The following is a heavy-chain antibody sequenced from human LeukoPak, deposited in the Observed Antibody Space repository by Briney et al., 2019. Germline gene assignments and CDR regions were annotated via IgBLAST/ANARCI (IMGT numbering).Heavy chain of an antibody. V-gene: IGHV3-53*01. Sequence: GGSLRLSCAASGFTVSSNYMSWVRQAPGKGVEWVSVIYSGGSTYYADSVKGRFTISRDNSKNTLYLQMNSLRAEDTAVYYCARDYGGSYYNGGYWGQGTLVTVSS. CDR3: ARDYGGSYYNGGY. D-gene: IGHD1-26*01. J-gene: IGHJ4*02. CDR2: IYSGGST. CDR1: GFTVSSNY.